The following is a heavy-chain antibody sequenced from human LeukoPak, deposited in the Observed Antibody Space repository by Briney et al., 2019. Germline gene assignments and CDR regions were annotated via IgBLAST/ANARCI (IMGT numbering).Heavy chain of an antibody. V-gene: IGHV1-18*01. CDR1: GYTFNNYG. CDR2: ISTYNDNT. D-gene: IGHD1-26*01. J-gene: IGHJ4*02. CDR3: ARVVFEVGFQFDF. Sequence: GASVKVSCKASGYTFNNYGTNWVRQAPGQGLEWMGWISTYNDNTNYAQKLQGRVTMTTDTSTSTAYMELRSLTSDDTAVYYCARVVFEVGFQFDFWGQGTLVTVSS.